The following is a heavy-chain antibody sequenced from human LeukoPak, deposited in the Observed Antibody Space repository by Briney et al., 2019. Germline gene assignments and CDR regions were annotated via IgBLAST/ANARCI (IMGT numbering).Heavy chain of an antibody. V-gene: IGHV4-39*01. CDR3: ARLARWFGEFESDY. CDR2: IYYSGST. J-gene: IGHJ4*02. CDR1: GGSISSYY. Sequence: SETLSLTCTVSGGSISSYYWGWIRQPPGKGLEWIGSIYYSGSTYYNPSLKSRVTISVDTSKNQFSLKLSSVTAADTAVYYCARLARWFGEFESDYWGQGTLVTVSS. D-gene: IGHD3-10*01.